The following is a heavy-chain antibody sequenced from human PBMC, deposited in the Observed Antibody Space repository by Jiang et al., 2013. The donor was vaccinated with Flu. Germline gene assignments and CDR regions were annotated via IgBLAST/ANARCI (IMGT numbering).Heavy chain of an antibody. V-gene: IGHV4-39*01. CDR1: GDSITSTSYY. J-gene: IGHJ4*02. CDR2: IYYSGST. CDR3: ARLGRGRGNYFDS. D-gene: IGHD3-10*01. Sequence: KPSETLSLTCTVSGDSITSTSYYWGWIRQPPGKGLEWIGTIYYSGSTDYNLSLKSRVTISVDTSRNQVSLNLSSVTATDTAVYYCARLGRGRGNYFDSWGQGTLVTVSS.